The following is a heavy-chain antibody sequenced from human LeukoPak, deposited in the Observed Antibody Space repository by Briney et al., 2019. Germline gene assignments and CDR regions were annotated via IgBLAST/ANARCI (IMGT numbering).Heavy chain of an antibody. CDR3: ASLEGEIAAATGY. Sequence: SETLSLTCTVSGGSISSGSFYWSWVRQPAGEGLELIGRIYTSGSTNYNPSLKSRVTISVDTSKNHFSLRLSSVTAADTAVYYCASLEGEIAAATGYWGQGTLVTVST. CDR2: IYTSGST. CDR1: GGSISSGSFY. V-gene: IGHV4-61*02. D-gene: IGHD6-13*01. J-gene: IGHJ4*02.